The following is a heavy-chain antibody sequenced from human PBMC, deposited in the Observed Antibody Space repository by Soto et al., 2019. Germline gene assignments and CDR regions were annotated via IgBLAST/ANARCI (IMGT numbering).Heavy chain of an antibody. V-gene: IGHV3-48*02. CDR2: INHNGDTI. CDR1: GFPFRTYG. CDR3: VRDRAYTGYELEY. Sequence: EVQLVESGGGLIQPGGSLRVSCAASGFPFRTYGMNWVRQAPGKGLEWVSYINHNGDTIYYAASVKGRFTISRDNAKNSRYLQMNRLRDEDTAVYYCVRDRAYTGYELEYWGQGTLVTVSS. J-gene: IGHJ4*02. D-gene: IGHD5-12*01.